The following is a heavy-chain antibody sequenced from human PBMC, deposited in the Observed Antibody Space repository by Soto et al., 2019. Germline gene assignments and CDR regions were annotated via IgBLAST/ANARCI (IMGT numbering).Heavy chain of an antibody. Sequence: GASVKVSCKASGFTFITSTVQWVRQARGQPLEWIGWIVVGSGNTIYAQKFQERVTFTRDESTSTAYMELSSLRSEDTGVYYCAAGDYHATSGYSSDYWGQGTLVTVSS. CDR1: GFTFITST. J-gene: IGHJ4*02. CDR2: IVVGSGNT. D-gene: IGHD3-3*01. CDR3: AAGDYHATSGYSSDY. V-gene: IGHV1-58*01.